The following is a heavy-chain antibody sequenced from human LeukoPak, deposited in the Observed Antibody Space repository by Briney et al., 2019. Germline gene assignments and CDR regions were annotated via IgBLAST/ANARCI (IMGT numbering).Heavy chain of an antibody. CDR3: ARDRGGSYVSWFDP. CDR1: GFTFSSYS. J-gene: IGHJ5*02. Sequence: PGGSLRLSCAASGFTFSSYSMNWVRQAPGKGLEWVSSISSSSSYIYYADSVKGRFTISRDNAKNSLNLQMNSLRAEDTAVYYCARDRGGSYVSWFDPWGQGTLVTVSS. D-gene: IGHD3-16*01. CDR2: ISSSSSYI. V-gene: IGHV3-21*01.